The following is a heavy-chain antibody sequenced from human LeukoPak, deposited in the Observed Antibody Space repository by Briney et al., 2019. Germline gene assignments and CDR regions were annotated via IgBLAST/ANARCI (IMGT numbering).Heavy chain of an antibody. CDR3: ARGLIVVGASVY. Sequence: ASVKVSCKASGYTFTSYDINWVRQATGQGLEWMGWMNPNSGNTGYAQKFQGRVTMTRNTSISTAYMELSSLRSEDTAVCYCARGLIVVGASVYWGQGTLVTASS. J-gene: IGHJ4*02. CDR2: MNPNSGNT. D-gene: IGHD3-22*01. CDR1: GYTFTSYD. V-gene: IGHV1-8*01.